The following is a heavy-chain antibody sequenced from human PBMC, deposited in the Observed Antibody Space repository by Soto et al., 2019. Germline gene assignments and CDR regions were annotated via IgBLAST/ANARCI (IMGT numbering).Heavy chain of an antibody. V-gene: IGHV1-69*02. CDR3: LGALGFCLPPLYI. D-gene: IGHD1-26*01. CDR1: GGTFSSYT. Sequence: QVQLVQSGAEVKKPGSSVKVSCKASGGTFSSYTISWVRQAPGQGLEWMGRIIPILGIANYAQKFQGRVTITADKSTSTAYMELSSLGSEYTAVYYCLGALGFCLPPLYIWGQGTMVTVSS. J-gene: IGHJ3*02. CDR2: IIPILGIA.